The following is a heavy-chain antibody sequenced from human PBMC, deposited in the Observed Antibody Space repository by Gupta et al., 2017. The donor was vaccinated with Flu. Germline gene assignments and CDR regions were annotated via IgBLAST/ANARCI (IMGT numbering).Heavy chain of an antibody. Sequence: EVHLLESGRGLVQPGGSLRLSCAASGFTFSSYAMTWVRQPPGKGLEWVSSLSGDNAGIFYADSVKGRFTISRDNSKNTLYLQMNNLSAEDTAVYYCAKRSVTGTYYLDYWGPGTLVTVSS. CDR2: LSGDNAGI. V-gene: IGHV3-23*01. CDR1: GFTFSSYA. D-gene: IGHD2-8*02. J-gene: IGHJ4*02. CDR3: AKRSVTGTYYLDY.